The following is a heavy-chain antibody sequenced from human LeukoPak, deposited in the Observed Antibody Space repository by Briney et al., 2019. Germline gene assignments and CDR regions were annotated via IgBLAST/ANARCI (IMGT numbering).Heavy chain of an antibody. J-gene: IGHJ3*02. V-gene: IGHV4-38-2*02. Sequence: SETLSLTCTVSGYSISSGYYWGWIRQPPGKGLEWIGSIYHSGSTYYNPSLKSRVTISVDTSKNQFSLKLSSVTAADTAVYYCARDPGYSSSWYGGAFDIWGQGTMVTVSS. CDR3: ARDPGYSSSWYGGAFDI. D-gene: IGHD6-13*01. CDR2: IYHSGST. CDR1: GYSISSGYY.